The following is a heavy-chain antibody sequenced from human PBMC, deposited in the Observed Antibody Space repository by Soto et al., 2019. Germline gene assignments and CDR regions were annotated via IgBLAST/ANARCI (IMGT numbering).Heavy chain of an antibody. CDR3: ARHRGSSSSFMYV. CDR1: GYRFTSYW. Sequence: AGESLKISCKGSGYRFTSYWISWVRQIPGKGLEWMGSIYPTDSSTNYRPSFQGHVTISTNKSISSAYLEWGSLKASDTAIYYCARHRGSSSSFMYVWGQGTTVTVSS. D-gene: IGHD6-6*01. J-gene: IGHJ6*02. V-gene: IGHV5-10-1*01. CDR2: IYPTDSST.